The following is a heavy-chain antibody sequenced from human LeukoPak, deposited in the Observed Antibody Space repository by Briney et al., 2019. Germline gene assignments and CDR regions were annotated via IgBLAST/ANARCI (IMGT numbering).Heavy chain of an antibody. CDR1: GGSINNDSFY. Sequence: SETLSLTCTVSGGSINNDSFYWGWIRQPPGKGLEWIGNMYYSGSTYYNPSLKSRLTISVDTSKNQFSLKLSSVTAADTAVYYCARARGLFWSFDYWGQGTLVTVSS. J-gene: IGHJ4*02. CDR2: MYYSGST. V-gene: IGHV4-39*01. CDR3: ARARGLFWSFDY. D-gene: IGHD3-10*01.